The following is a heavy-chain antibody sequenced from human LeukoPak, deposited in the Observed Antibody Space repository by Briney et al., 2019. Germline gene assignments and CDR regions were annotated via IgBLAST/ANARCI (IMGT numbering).Heavy chain of an antibody. D-gene: IGHD2-2*01. J-gene: IGHJ5*02. CDR3: AREDVVVPAVTLTLDP. Sequence: GGSLRLSCAASGFTFSSYSMNWVRQAPGKGLEWVSSISSSSSYIYYADSVKGRFTISRDNAKNSLYLQMNSLRAEDTAVYYCAREDVVVPAVTLTLDPWGQGTLVTVSS. CDR2: ISSSSSYI. V-gene: IGHV3-21*01. CDR1: GFTFSSYS.